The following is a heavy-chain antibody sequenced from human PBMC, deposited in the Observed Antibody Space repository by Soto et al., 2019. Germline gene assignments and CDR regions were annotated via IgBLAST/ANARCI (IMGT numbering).Heavy chain of an antibody. J-gene: IGHJ4*02. CDR3: ATSFGSGYRACDY. CDR1: GDTFNFYT. Sequence: QVQLVQSGAEVKKPGSSVKVSCKASGDTFNFYTINWVRQAPGLGLEWMGRSNPILSMSNSALRFQGRVTXTXDXPTSTAYRVLSSLRSDATAVYYCATSFGSGYRACDYWGQGVLVTVSS. V-gene: IGHV1-69*02. D-gene: IGHD3-10*01. CDR2: SNPILSMS.